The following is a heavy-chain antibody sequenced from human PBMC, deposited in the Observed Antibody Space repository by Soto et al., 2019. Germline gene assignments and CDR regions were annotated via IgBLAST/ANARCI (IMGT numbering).Heavy chain of an antibody. J-gene: IGHJ6*02. CDR3: ASSSLYGMDV. Sequence: PSETLSLTCSVSGGSINSYWWSWIRQPAGKGLEWIGRVYSSGTTDYNPSLNSRATLSVETSKNQFSLKVGSVTAADTAVYYCASSSLYGMDVWGQGTTVTVSS. V-gene: IGHV4-4*07. CDR1: GGSINSYW. CDR2: VYSSGTT.